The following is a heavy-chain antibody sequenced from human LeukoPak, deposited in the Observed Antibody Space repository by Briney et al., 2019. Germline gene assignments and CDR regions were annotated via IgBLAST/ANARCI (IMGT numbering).Heavy chain of an antibody. Sequence: ASVKVSCKASGYTFTSYGISWVRQAPGQGLEWMGWINPNSGGTNYAQKFQGRVTMTRDTSISTAYMELSRLRSDDTAVYYCAREQEGDIVVVPAALQFDPWGQGTLVTVSS. CDR3: AREQEGDIVVVPAALQFDP. D-gene: IGHD2-2*02. CDR1: GYTFTSYG. V-gene: IGHV1-2*02. J-gene: IGHJ5*02. CDR2: INPNSGGT.